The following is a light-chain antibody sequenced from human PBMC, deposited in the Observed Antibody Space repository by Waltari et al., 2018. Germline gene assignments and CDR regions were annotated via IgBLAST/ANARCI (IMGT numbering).Light chain of an antibody. CDR3: ASWDDSLNGHWV. CDR1: ASNIGGNL. J-gene: IGLJ3*02. Sequence: QSVLTQPPSASGTPGQRVNIPCSGSASNIGGNLVNWYQQLPGKAPKLLIYRSDQRPSGVPDRFSGSKTGTSASLAISGLQSDDEADYFCASWDDSLNGHWVFGGGTKVTVL. V-gene: IGLV1-44*01. CDR2: RSD.